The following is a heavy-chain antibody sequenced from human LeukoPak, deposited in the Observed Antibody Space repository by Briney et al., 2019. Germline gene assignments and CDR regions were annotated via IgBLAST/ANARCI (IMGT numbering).Heavy chain of an antibody. V-gene: IGHV4-39*07. Sequence: SETLSLTCTVSGGSISSSSYYWGWIRQPPGKGLEWIGSIYYSGSTYYNPSLKSRVTISVDTSKNQFSLKLSFVTAADTAVYYCARDSPSGSNHHFDYWGQGTLVTVSS. CDR2: IYYSGST. J-gene: IGHJ4*02. CDR1: GGSISSSSYY. CDR3: ARDSPSGSNHHFDY. D-gene: IGHD3-10*01.